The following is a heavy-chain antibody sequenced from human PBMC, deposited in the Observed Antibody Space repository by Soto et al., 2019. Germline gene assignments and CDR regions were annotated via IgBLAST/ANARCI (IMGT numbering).Heavy chain of an antibody. CDR2: IWYDGSNK. CDR3: AKDSITMVSPRRPRSHIDY. Sequence: PGGSLRLSCAASGFTFSSYGMHWVRQAPGKGLEWVAVIWYDGSNKYYADSVKGRFTISRDNSKNTLYLQMNSLRAEDTAVYYCAKDSITMVSPRRPRSHIDYWGQGTLVTVSS. J-gene: IGHJ4*02. D-gene: IGHD3-10*01. V-gene: IGHV3-30*02. CDR1: GFTFSSYG.